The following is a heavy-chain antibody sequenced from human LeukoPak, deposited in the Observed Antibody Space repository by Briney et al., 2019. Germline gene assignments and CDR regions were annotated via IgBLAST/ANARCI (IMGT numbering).Heavy chain of an antibody. J-gene: IGHJ4*02. CDR3: VPLGPDSSGVTRDYFDY. V-gene: IGHV4-34*01. CDR1: GGSFSGYY. D-gene: IGHD3-22*01. Sequence: PSETLSLTXAVYGGSFSGYYWSWIRQTPGKGLEWIGEINHSGSTNYNPSLKNRVPISVDTSKNQFSLKLSSVTAADTAVYYCVPLGPDSSGVTRDYFDYWGQGTLVTVSS. CDR2: INHSGST.